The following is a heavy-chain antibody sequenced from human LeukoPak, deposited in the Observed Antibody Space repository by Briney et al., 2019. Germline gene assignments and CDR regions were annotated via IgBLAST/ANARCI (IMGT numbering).Heavy chain of an antibody. CDR1: GFTVSSNY. D-gene: IGHD6-13*01. CDR2: ISSSGRYI. V-gene: IGHV3-21*01. Sequence: GGSLRRSCAASGFTVSSNYMSWVRRAPGKGLEWVSSISSSGRYIYYADSVKGRFTISRDNAKNSLFLQMNSLRAEDTAIYYCARTVGPYSSSDYWGQGTLVTVSS. CDR3: ARTVGPYSSSDY. J-gene: IGHJ4*02.